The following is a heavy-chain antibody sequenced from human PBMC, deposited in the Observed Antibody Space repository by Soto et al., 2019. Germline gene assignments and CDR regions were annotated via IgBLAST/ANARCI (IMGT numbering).Heavy chain of an antibody. CDR2: MFYSGST. CDR1: GDSVSRGSYF. CDR3: ARGINWLDL. V-gene: IGHV4-61*01. D-gene: IGHD2-15*01. Sequence: SETLSLTCTVSGDSVSRGSYFWSWIRQPPGKGLEWIGYMFYSGSTNYNPSLKSRVTISIDMSKNQFSLKLSSVTAADTAVYYCARGINWLDLWGQGTLVTVSS. J-gene: IGHJ5*02.